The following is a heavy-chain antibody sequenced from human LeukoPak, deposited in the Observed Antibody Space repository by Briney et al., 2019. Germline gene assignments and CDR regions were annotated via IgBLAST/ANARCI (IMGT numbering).Heavy chain of an antibody. D-gene: IGHD6-19*01. CDR3: ARGSAGRVAVAGWFDP. J-gene: IGHJ5*02. CDR1: SGSFRDYY. Sequence: SETLSLTCAVYSGSFRDYYWSWLRQPPGKGLEWVGEIDHSGNCEHNPCLMSRVTMSLDTSKNQFSLKPISVTAADTSVYYSARGSAGRVAVAGWFDPWGQGTLVTVSS. V-gene: IGHV4-34*01. CDR2: IDHSGNC.